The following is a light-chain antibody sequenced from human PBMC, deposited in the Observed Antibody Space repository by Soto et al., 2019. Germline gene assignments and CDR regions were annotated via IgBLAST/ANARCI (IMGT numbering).Light chain of an antibody. Sequence: QSVLTQPPSASGTPGQRVTISCSGSSSNIGSNTVNWYQQLPGTAPKLLIYNNNQWPSGVPDRFSGSKSGTSASQVISGLQSEYEADYYCAAWADCLNGRVFGGGTKLTVL. J-gene: IGLJ2*01. CDR2: NNN. CDR3: AAWADCLNGRV. CDR1: SSNIGSNT. V-gene: IGLV1-44*01.